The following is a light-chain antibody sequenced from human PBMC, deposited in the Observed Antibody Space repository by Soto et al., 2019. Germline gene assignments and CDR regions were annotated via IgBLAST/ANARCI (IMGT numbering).Light chain of an antibody. V-gene: IGLV1-44*01. CDR1: SSNIGDNP. CDR3: AAWDDSLNAL. J-gene: IGLJ1*01. Sequence: VLTQPPSASGTSGQRITISCSGSSSNIGDNPVNWYQQLPGAAPKLLIYINDQRPSGVPDRFSGSKSGTSASLAISGLQPEDEADYYCAAWDDSLNALFGTGTKVTVL. CDR2: IND.